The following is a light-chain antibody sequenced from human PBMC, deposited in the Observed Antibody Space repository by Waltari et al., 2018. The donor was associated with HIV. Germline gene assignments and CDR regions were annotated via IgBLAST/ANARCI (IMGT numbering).Light chain of an antibody. CDR1: NSDIGGHNS. CDR2: DVS. CDR3: KSSTTRSTPCV. V-gene: IGLV2-14*01. J-gene: IGLJ1*01. Sequence: QSALTQPASVSGSPGQSITISCTGTNSDIGGHNSVAWYQQHPGKAPKLIISDVSNRPAWVSDPLSGSKSGNTASLTISGLQAEDEPDYYCKSSTTRSTPCVFGSGTKVTVL.